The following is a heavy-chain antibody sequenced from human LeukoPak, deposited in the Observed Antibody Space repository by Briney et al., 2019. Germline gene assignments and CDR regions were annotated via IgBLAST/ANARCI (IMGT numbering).Heavy chain of an antibody. Sequence: GASVKVSCKASGGSFSSYAISWVRQPPGQGLEWMGRIIPIFGTANYAQKFQGRVTITTDKSTSTAYMELSSLRSEDTAVYYCARDGPAYDSSGYYDYWGQGTLVTVSS. D-gene: IGHD3-22*01. CDR3: ARDGPAYDSSGYYDY. CDR1: GGSFSSYA. J-gene: IGHJ4*02. V-gene: IGHV1-69*05. CDR2: IIPIFGTA.